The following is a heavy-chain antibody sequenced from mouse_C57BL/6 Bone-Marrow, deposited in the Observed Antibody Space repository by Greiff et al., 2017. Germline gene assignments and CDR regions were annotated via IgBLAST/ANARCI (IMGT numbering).Heavy chain of an antibody. CDR1: GFTFSDAW. Sequence: DVMLVESGGGLVQPGGSMKLSCAASGFTFSDAWMDWVRQSPAKGLEWVAEIRNKANNHATYYAESVKGRFTISRDDSKSSVYRQMNSLRAEDTGIYDCTNANWDWYFDVWGTGTTVTVSS. J-gene: IGHJ1*03. CDR3: TNANWDWYFDV. D-gene: IGHD4-1*01. CDR2: IRNKANNHAT. V-gene: IGHV6-6*01.